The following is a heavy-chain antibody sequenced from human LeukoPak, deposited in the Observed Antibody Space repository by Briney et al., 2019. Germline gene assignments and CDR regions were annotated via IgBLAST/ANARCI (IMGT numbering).Heavy chain of an antibody. CDR1: GDSVSSNSAA. V-gene: IGHV6-1*01. J-gene: IGHJ6*02. Sequence: SQTLSLTCAISGDSVSSNSAAWNWIRQSPSRGLEWLGRTYYRSKWYNDYALSVKSRITINPDTSKNQFSLQLNSVSPEDTAVYYCAREVDSHGTLFYYGMDVWGQGTTVTVSS. D-gene: IGHD6-13*01. CDR3: AREVDSHGTLFYYGMDV. CDR2: TYYRSKWYN.